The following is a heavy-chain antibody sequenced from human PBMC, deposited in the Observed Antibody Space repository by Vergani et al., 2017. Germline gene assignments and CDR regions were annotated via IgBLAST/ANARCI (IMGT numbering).Heavy chain of an antibody. V-gene: IGHV4-31*11. Sequence: QVQLQESGPGLVKPSGTLSLTCAVSGGSISSGGYYWSWIRQHPGKGLEWIGYIYYSGSTYYNPSLKSRVTISVDTSKNQFSLKLSSVTAADTAVYYCASSVCSGGSCYLCFDYWGQGTLVTVSS. CDR2: IYYSGST. J-gene: IGHJ4*02. CDR3: ASSVCSGGSCYLCFDY. CDR1: GGSISSGGYY. D-gene: IGHD2-15*01.